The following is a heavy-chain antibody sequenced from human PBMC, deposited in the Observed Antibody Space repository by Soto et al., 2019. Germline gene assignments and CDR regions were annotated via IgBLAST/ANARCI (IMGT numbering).Heavy chain of an antibody. D-gene: IGHD6-19*01. CDR2: ISYDASHK. CDR1: GFTFSSFG. Sequence: GGSLRLSCAASGFTFSSFGMHWVRQAPGKGLEWVSIISYDASHKYYADSVKGRFTISRDNAKNTLYLQMNSLRAEDTAVYYCARGSSGLTNYWGQGTPVTVSS. J-gene: IGHJ4*02. CDR3: ARGSSGLTNY. V-gene: IGHV3-30*03.